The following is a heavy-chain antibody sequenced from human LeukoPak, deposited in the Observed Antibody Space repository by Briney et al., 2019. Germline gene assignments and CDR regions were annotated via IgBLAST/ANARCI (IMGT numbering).Heavy chain of an antibody. CDR1: GGSISSYF. CDR3: ARDRWLGY. CDR2: IYYSGST. D-gene: IGHD5-12*01. Sequence: SETLSLTCTVSGGSISSYFWSWVRQPPGKGLEWIGYIYYSGSTNYNPSLRSRVTISVDTSKNQFSLKLASVTTADTAVYYCARDRWLGYWGQGTLVTVSS. J-gene: IGHJ4*02. V-gene: IGHV4-59*01.